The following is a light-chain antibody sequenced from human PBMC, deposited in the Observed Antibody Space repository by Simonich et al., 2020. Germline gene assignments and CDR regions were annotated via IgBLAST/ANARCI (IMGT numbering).Light chain of an antibody. CDR2: AAS. CDR1: KSISSS. J-gene: IGKJ4*01. V-gene: IGKV1-39*01. CDR3: QQSYSTPPT. Sequence: DIQMTQSPSSLSASVGDRVTITCRASKSISSSLNWYQQKPGKAPKLLIYAASSLQSGVPSRFSGSGSGTDFTLTIRSLQPEDFATYYCQQSYSTPPTFGGGTKVEIK.